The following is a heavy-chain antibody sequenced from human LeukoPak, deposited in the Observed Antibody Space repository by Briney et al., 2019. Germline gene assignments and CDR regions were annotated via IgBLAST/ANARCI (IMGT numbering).Heavy chain of an antibody. V-gene: IGHV4-59*01. CDR3: ARDAPSSSHFDY. Sequence: GSLRLSCAASGFTFSNAWMSWVRQAPGKGLEWIGYIYYSGSTNYNPSLKSRVTMSVDTSKNQFSLKLRSVTAADTAIYYCARDAPSSSHFDYWGQGTLVTVSS. J-gene: IGHJ4*02. CDR1: GFTFSNAW. D-gene: IGHD6-19*01. CDR2: IYYSGST.